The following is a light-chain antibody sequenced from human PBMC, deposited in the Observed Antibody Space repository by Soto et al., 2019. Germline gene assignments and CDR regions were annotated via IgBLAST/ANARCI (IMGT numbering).Light chain of an antibody. CDR1: QTLVHSDGGTY. CDR3: MQATQLVS. J-gene: IGKJ4*01. V-gene: IGKV2-24*01. Sequence: DIVMTQTPLSSPVTLGQPASISCRSSQTLVHSDGGTYLSWLHQRPGQPPRLLIYQISKRFSGVPDRFSGSGAGTDFTLKISRVDAEDVGIYDCMQATQLVSFGGGTKVELK. CDR2: QIS.